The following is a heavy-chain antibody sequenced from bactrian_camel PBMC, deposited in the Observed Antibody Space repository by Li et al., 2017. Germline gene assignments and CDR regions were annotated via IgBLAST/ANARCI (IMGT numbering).Heavy chain of an antibody. D-gene: IGHD2*01. CDR3: NARCSYRSGLGKVGTANY. J-gene: IGHJ4*01. V-gene: IGHV3S40*01. CDR1: GFVFISYG. CDR2: IEGYGGTT. Sequence: LGLSCATPGFVFISYGMAWVRQAPGKGLEWVSSIEGYGGTTHYADSVKGRFTISRDNAKNTVYLQMNVMKAEDTAMYYCNARCSYRSGLGKVGTANYWGQGTQVTVS.